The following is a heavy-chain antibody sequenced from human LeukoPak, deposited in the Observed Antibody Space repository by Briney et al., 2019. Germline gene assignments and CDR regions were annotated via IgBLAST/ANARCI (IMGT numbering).Heavy chain of an antibody. CDR2: IHYTGST. D-gene: IGHD3-16*01. CDR1: GGSISSYY. Sequence: SETLSLTCTVSGGSISSYYWSWIRQSPGKGLECIGYIHYTGSTNYNPSLKSRVTISVETSKNQFSLKLKSVTAADTAVYYCARGKYGGGTFDYWGQGTLVTVSS. V-gene: IGHV4-59*01. CDR3: ARGKYGGGTFDY. J-gene: IGHJ4*02.